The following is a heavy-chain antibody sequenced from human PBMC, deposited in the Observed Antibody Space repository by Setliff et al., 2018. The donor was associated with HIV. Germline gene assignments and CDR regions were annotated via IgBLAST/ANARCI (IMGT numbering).Heavy chain of an antibody. CDR3: ARARSRQLVSTAPPYHFGY. D-gene: IGHD6-13*01. J-gene: IGHJ4*01. CDR2: IKSKTDGGTT. Sequence: GGSLRLSCAASGFTFSNAWMSWVRQAPGKGLEWVGRIKSKTDGGTTDYAAPVKGRFTISRDDSKNTLYLQMNSLKTEDTALYYCARARSRQLVSTAPPYHFGYWGRGTLVTVSS. V-gene: IGHV3-15*01. CDR1: GFTFSNAW.